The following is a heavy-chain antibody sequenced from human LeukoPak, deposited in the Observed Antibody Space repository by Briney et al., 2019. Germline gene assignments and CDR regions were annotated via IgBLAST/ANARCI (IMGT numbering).Heavy chain of an antibody. CDR2: MYYSGST. CDR1: GGSISSSSYY. D-gene: IGHD6-13*01. Sequence: PSETLSLTCTVSGGSISSSSYYWGWIRQPPGKGLEWIGKMYYSGSTFYNPSLRSRVTISVDTSKNQFSLRLSSMTAADTAVYYCATFYGYSNIWYYPYFDNWGQGTLVTVSS. J-gene: IGHJ4*02. V-gene: IGHV4-39*01. CDR3: ATFYGYSNIWYYPYFDN.